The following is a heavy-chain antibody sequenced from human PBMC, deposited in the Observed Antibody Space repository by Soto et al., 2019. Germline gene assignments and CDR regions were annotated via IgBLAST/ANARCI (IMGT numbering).Heavy chain of an antibody. CDR2: IYSGGST. J-gene: IGHJ4*02. D-gene: IGHD3-22*01. CDR1: GFTVSTKY. V-gene: IGHV3-66*01. Sequence: GGSLRLSCAASGFTVSTKYMSWVRQAPGKGLEWVSVIYSGGSTFYADSVRGRFTISRDNSKNTVNLQMNSLRAEDTAVYYCARLDSTGYHLDFWGQGALVTVSS. CDR3: ARLDSTGYHLDF.